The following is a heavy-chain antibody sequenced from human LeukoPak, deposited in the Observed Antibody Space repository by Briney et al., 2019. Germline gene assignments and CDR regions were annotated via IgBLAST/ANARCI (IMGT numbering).Heavy chain of an antibody. V-gene: IGHV4-34*01. CDR1: GGSFSGYY. CDR3: ARGQGAAVFLPLDY. D-gene: IGHD6-13*01. CDR2: INHSGST. Sequence: SETLSLTCAVYGGSFSGYYWSWIRQPPGKGLEWIGEINHSGSTNYNPSLKSRVTISVDTSTNQFSLKLSSVTAADTAVYYCARGQGAAVFLPLDYWGQGTLVTVSS. J-gene: IGHJ4*02.